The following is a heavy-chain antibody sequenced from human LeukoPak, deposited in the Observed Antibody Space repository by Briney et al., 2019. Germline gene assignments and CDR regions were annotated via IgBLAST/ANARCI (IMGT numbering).Heavy chain of an antibody. D-gene: IGHD6-13*01. Sequence: PSETLSLICTVSGGSISSYYWSWIRQPPGKGLEWIGYIYYSGSTNYNPSLKSRVTISVDTSKNQFSLKLSSVTAADTAVYYCAREAYSSSWYPNWFDPWGQGTLVTVSS. V-gene: IGHV4-59*01. CDR2: IYYSGST. CDR1: GGSISSYY. CDR3: AREAYSSSWYPNWFDP. J-gene: IGHJ5*02.